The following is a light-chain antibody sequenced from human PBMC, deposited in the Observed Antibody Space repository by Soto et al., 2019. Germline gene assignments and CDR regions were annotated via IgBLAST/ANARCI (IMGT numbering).Light chain of an antibody. CDR1: QGISSY. J-gene: IGKJ1*01. CDR3: QQYDSYSAT. V-gene: IGKV1-9*01. CDR2: AAS. Sequence: EILVTRGPCSMTESVGYRVTITCLASQGISSYLAWYQQKPGKAPKLLIYAASTLQSVVPSRFSGSGSGTEFTLTISSLQPDDFATYYCQQYDSYSATFGQGTKVDIK.